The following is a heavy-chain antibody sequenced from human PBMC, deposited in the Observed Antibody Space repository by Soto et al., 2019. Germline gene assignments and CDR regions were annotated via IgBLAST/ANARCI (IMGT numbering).Heavy chain of an antibody. D-gene: IGHD2-15*01. J-gene: IGHJ6*02. CDR3: AKDDCSICNGPAYNFDMDV. CDR1: GFTFSNYA. Sequence: PGGSLRLSCAASGFTFSNYAMTWVRQAPGKGLEWVSGVTRGGSAYYAVSVKGRFTISRDNSKNTVFLQMNSLRAEDTAIYYCAKDDCSICNGPAYNFDMDVWGQGTTVTVSS. CDR2: VTRGGSA. V-gene: IGHV3-23*01.